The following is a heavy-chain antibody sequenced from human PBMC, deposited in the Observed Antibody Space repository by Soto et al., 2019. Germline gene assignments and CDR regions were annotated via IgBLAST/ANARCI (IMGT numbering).Heavy chain of an antibody. CDR1: GFTFSSYA. CDR2: ISGSGGST. CDR3: AKFRLPAAIRGVRNYFDY. J-gene: IGHJ4*02. D-gene: IGHD2-2*01. V-gene: IGHV3-23*01. Sequence: EVQLLESGGGLVQPGGSLRLSCAASGFTFSSYAMSWVRQAPGKGLEWVSAISGSGGSTYYADSVKGRFTISRDNSKNTLYLQMNSLRAEDTAVYYCAKFRLPAAIRGVRNYFDYWGQGTLVTVSS.